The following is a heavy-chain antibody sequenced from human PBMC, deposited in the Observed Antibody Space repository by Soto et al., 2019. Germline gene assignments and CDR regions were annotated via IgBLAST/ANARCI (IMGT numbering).Heavy chain of an antibody. CDR2: IYPGDSDT. D-gene: IGHD6-13*01. CDR1: GYSFTSYW. J-gene: IGHJ6*02. CDR3: PSHGADSSRLNYGMDN. V-gene: IGHV5-51*01. Sequence: GESLKISCKGSGYSFTSYWIGWVRQMPGKGLEWMGIIYPGDSDTRYSPSFQGQVTISADKSISTAYLPWSSLKASDTARYLRPSHGADSSRLNYGMDNWGQGTTVTVSS.